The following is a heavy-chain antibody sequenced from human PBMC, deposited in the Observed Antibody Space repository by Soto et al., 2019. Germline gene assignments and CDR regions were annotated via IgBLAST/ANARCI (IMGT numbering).Heavy chain of an antibody. CDR3: TRGRNSGDGYNGGGY. V-gene: IGHV1-8*01. CDR1: GYTFTSFD. CDR2: MNPNSGHT. J-gene: IGHJ4*02. D-gene: IGHD1-1*01. Sequence: ASVKVSCKASGYTFTSFDINWVRQATGQGLEWMGWMNPNSGHTGYAQKFQGRVTMTRDTSISTAYMGLSSLRYEDTAVYYCTRGRNSGDGYNGGGYWGQGTLVTVSS.